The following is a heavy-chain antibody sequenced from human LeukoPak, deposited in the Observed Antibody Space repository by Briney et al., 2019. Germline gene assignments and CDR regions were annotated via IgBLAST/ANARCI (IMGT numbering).Heavy chain of an antibody. CDR3: ARDYGSSTTEIDY. Sequence: GGSLRFSFEGSGFTFSSYGLHWFRQAPGKGLEWGAVIWYDGSNKYYADSVKGRFTISRDNSKNTLYLQMNNLRAEDTAVYYCARDYGSSTTEIDYWGQGTLVTVSS. J-gene: IGHJ4*02. CDR2: IWYDGSNK. V-gene: IGHV3-33*01. CDR1: GFTFSSYG. D-gene: IGHD6-13*01.